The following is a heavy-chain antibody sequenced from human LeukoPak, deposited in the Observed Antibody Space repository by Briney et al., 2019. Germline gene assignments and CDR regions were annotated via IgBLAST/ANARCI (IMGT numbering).Heavy chain of an antibody. CDR1: GGSTSSYY. CDR3: AREHVPAAIFSPAFDI. V-gene: IGHV4-4*07. CDR2: VFTSGIISGNT. Sequence: SETLSLTCTVSGGSTSSYYWSWIRQPPGKGLEWIGRVFTSGIISGNTNYNPSLKSRVTMSVDTSKNQFSLKLSSVTAADTAVYYCAREHVPAAIFSPAFDIWGQGTMVTVSS. J-gene: IGHJ3*02. D-gene: IGHD2-2*01.